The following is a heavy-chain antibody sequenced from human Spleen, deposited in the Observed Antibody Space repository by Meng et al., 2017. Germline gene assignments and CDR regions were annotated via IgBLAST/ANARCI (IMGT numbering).Heavy chain of an antibody. CDR1: GFTFNTYA. J-gene: IGHJ4*02. V-gene: IGHV3-23*01. Sequence: GESLKISCVASGFTFNTYAMSWVRQTPGKGLEWVSAVSGTGGTTYYADSVRGRFTISRDNSKNTLFLQMNSLRAEDTAVYYCAKGIDYYDSSGYYPQHNYFVDWGQGTLVTVSS. CDR2: VSGTGGTT. D-gene: IGHD3-22*01. CDR3: AKGIDYYDSSGYYPQHNYFVD.